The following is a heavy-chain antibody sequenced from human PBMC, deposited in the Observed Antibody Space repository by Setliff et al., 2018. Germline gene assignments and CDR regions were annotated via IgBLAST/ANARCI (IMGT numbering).Heavy chain of an antibody. CDR1: GYTFTTYA. V-gene: IGHV7-4-1*02. J-gene: IGHJ4*02. Sequence: GASVQVSCKASGYTFTTYAMNWVRQAPGQGLEWMGWINTNTENPTYAQGFTGRFVFSLDTSVSTANLQIRGLKAEDTAVYYCARANGSHDSRGYYWHYWGPGTLVTVSS. D-gene: IGHD3-22*01. CDR3: ARANGSHDSRGYYWHY. CDR2: INTNTENP.